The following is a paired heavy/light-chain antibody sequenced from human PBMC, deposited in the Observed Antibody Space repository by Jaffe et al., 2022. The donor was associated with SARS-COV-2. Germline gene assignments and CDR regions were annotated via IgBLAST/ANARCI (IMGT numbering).Light chain of an antibody. CDR1: QSISYY. J-gene: IGKJ2*01. V-gene: IGKV1-39*01. Sequence: DIQMTQSPSSLSASVGDRVTITCRASQSISYYLNWYQQKPGKAPNLLIFGASSLQSGVPSRFSGSGSGTDFTLTISSLQPEDFATYFCQQSYSTPYTFGQGTKLEIK. CDR2: GAS. CDR3: QQSYSTPYT.
Heavy chain of an antibody. CDR3: TTERGRGYSGYVRRPYGMDV. V-gene: IGHV3-15*01. CDR1: GFTFTNAW. CDR2: IKSETDGGTT. Sequence: EMQLVESGGGLVKPGGSLRLSCAASGFTFTNAWMIWVRQAPGKGLEWVGRIKSETDGGTTDYAAPVKGRFTISRDDSSDTLYLQMNSLKAEDTAVYFCTTERGRGYSGYVRRPYGMDVWGRGTTVIVSS. D-gene: IGHD5-12*01. J-gene: IGHJ6*02.